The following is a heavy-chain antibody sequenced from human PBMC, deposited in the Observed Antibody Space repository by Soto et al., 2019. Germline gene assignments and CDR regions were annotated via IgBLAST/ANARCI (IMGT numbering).Heavy chain of an antibody. J-gene: IGHJ4*02. CDR3: AHRSMYSNYGSWSVAY. CDR2: IYWNDDK. CDR1: GFSLSTAGVG. D-gene: IGHD4-4*01. V-gene: IGHV2-5*01. Sequence: QITLKESAPTLVKPTQTLTLTCTFSGFSLSTAGVGVGWIRQPPGKALEWLALIYWNDDKRYSPSLKSRLTITKDTSKNQVVLTMANMVPADAATYYCAHRSMYSNYGSWSVAYWGQGTLVTVSS.